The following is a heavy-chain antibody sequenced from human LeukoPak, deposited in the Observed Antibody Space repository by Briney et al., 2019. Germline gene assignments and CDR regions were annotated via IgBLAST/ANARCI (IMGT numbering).Heavy chain of an antibody. CDR1: GFTFSSYA. D-gene: IGHD3-22*01. CDR3: AKAPYYDSSGYYLINDY. CDR2: LGGSGGST. Sequence: GGSLRLSCAASGFTFSSYAMSWVRQAPGKGLEWVSTLGGSGGSTYYADSVKGRFTISRDNSKNTLYLQMNSLRAGDTAVYYCAKAPYYDSSGYYLINDYWGQGTLVTVSS. V-gene: IGHV3-23*01. J-gene: IGHJ4*02.